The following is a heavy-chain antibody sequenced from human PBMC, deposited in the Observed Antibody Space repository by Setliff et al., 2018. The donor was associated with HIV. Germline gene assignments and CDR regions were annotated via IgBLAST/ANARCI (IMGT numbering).Heavy chain of an antibody. CDR3: ARGDPFTDFDS. D-gene: IGHD3-16*01. J-gene: IGHJ4*02. CDR1: GGSIRDYY. CDR2: IYHNGIT. V-gene: IGHV4-59*08. Sequence: SETLSLTCRVSGGSIRDYYWNWIRQPAGKGLEWIGSIYHNGITYYNPSLKSRVTIAGDTSKNQFSVRLTSVTAADTAVYYCARGDPFTDFDSWGQGTLVTVS.